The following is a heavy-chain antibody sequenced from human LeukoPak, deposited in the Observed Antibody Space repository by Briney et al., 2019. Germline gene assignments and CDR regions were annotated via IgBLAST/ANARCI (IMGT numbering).Heavy chain of an antibody. CDR2: ISAYNGNT. CDR3: ARDSDFWSGPKLPDY. J-gene: IGHJ4*02. CDR1: GYTFTSYG. V-gene: IGHV1-18*01. Sequence: GASVKVSCKASGYTFTSYGISWVRQAPGQGLEWMGWISAYNGNTNYAQKLQGRVTMTTDTSTSTAYMELRSLRSDDTAVYYCARDSDFWSGPKLPDYWGQGTLVNVSS. D-gene: IGHD3-3*01.